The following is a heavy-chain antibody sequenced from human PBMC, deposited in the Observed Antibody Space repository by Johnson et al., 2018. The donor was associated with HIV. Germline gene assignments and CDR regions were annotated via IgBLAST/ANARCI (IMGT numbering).Heavy chain of an antibody. V-gene: IGHV3-30*03. Sequence: QVQLVESGGGVVQPGRSLRLSCAASGFTFRSYGMHWVRKAPGKGLEWVAVISYDGSDKYYVDSVKGRFTISRDNSENTLNLQMNSLRAEDTAVYYCATTMTTVTLYDAFDVWGQGTMVTVSS. CDR3: ATTMTTVTLYDAFDV. J-gene: IGHJ3*01. CDR1: GFTFRSYG. CDR2: ISYDGSDK. D-gene: IGHD4-11*01.